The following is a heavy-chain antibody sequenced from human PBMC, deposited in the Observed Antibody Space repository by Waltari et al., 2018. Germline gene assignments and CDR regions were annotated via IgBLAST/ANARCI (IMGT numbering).Heavy chain of an antibody. J-gene: IGHJ6*02. CDR3: ARSSIAVAGTTYYYGMDV. D-gene: IGHD6-19*01. V-gene: IGHV3-48*01. Sequence: EVHLVESGGGLVQPGGSLRLSCAASGFTFSNYSMNWVRQAPGTGLEWVSNISSSSNTIYYADSVKGRFTISRDNAKNSLYLQMNSLRAEDTAVYYCARSSIAVAGTTYYYGMDVWGQGTTVTVSS. CDR2: ISSSSNTI. CDR1: GFTFSNYS.